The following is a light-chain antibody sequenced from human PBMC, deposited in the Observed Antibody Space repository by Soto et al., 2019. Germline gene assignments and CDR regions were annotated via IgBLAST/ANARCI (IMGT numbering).Light chain of an antibody. CDR3: QQYGSSSWT. J-gene: IGKJ1*01. Sequence: ELVLTQSPGTLSLSPGERATLSCRASQSVSSSYLAWYQQKPGQAPRLLIYGTSSRATAIPDRFSGSGSGTDFTLNISRLEPEDFAVYYCQQYGSSSWTFGQGTKVEIK. CDR2: GTS. CDR1: QSVSSSY. V-gene: IGKV3-20*01.